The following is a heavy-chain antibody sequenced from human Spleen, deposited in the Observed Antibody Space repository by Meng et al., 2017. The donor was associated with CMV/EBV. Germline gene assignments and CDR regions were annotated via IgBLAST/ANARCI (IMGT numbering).Heavy chain of an antibody. CDR3: ARSNYCNTIPCSLLWADYYYGLDV. Sequence: SETLSLTCAVYGDSFSNYFWTWVRQPPGKGLEWIGEINNKASTNYNPSLKSRVTMSVETSKNQFSLKLTSVTAADTAVYYCARSNYCNTIPCSLLWADYYYGLDVWGQGTTVTVSS. J-gene: IGHJ6*02. CDR2: INNKAST. D-gene: IGHD2/OR15-2a*01. CDR1: GDSFSNYF. V-gene: IGHV4-34*01.